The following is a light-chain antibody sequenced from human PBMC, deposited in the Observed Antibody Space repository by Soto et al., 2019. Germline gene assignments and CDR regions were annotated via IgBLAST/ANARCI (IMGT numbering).Light chain of an antibody. Sequence: QSVLTQPPSSSGTPGQRVTISCSGGSSNIGSNTVNWYPQLPGTAPKVLIYSNNQRPSGVPDRFSGSKSGTSASLAISGLQSEDEADYYCAAWDDSLNGVVFGVGTKLTVL. V-gene: IGLV1-44*01. CDR1: SSNIGSNT. J-gene: IGLJ2*01. CDR3: AAWDDSLNGVV. CDR2: SNN.